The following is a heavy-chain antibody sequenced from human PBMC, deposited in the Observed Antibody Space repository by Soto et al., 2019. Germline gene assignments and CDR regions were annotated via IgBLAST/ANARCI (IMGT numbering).Heavy chain of an antibody. V-gene: IGHV3-23*01. CDR3: ASFLTYYYDSSGYS. Sequence: EVQLLESGGGLVQPGGSLRLSCAASGFTFSSYAMSWVRQAPGKGLEWVSAISGSGGSTYYADSVKGRFTISRDNSKNPLYLQMNSLRAEDTAVYYCASFLTYYYDSSGYSWGQGTLVTVSS. CDR1: GFTFSSYA. D-gene: IGHD3-22*01. J-gene: IGHJ4*02. CDR2: ISGSGGST.